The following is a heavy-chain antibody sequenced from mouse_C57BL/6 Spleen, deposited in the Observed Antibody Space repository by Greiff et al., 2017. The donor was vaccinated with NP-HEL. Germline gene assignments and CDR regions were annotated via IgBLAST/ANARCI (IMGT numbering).Heavy chain of an antibody. CDR1: GFSLTSYG. V-gene: IGHV2-2*01. D-gene: IGHD1-1*01. Sequence: QVQLQQSGPGLVQPSQSLSITCTVSGFSLTSYGVHWVRQSPGKGLEWLGVIWSGGSTDYNAAFISRLSISKDNSKSQVFFKMNSLQADDTAIYYCASYYYGSSYYAMDYWGQGTSVTVSS. CDR2: IWSGGST. J-gene: IGHJ4*01. CDR3: ASYYYGSSYYAMDY.